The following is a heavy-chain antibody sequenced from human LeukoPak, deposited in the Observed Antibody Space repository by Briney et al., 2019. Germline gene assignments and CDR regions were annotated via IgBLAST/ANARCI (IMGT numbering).Heavy chain of an antibody. CDR2: ISDNEGRT. CDR1: GFTFNYYA. Sequence: GGSLRLSCAASGFTFNYYAMSWVRQAPGKGLEWVSSISDNEGRTYYTDSVKGRFTISRDNKKNTVYLQMHNLRADDTAVYFCARHDSFIPYWGQGALGTVSS. V-gene: IGHV3-23*01. CDR3: ARHDSFIPY. J-gene: IGHJ4*02. D-gene: IGHD5-18*01.